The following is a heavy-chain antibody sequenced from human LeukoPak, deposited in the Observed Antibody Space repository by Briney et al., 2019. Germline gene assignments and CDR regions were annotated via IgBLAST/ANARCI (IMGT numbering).Heavy chain of an antibody. CDR1: GITFSTYS. D-gene: IGHD6-13*01. J-gene: IGHJ4*02. V-gene: IGHV3-21*01. Sequence: PGGSLRLSCAVSGITFSTYSMNWVRQAPGKGLEWVSSIYSTGTYIYYADSVKGRFTISRDNAKKSLYLQTNSLRAEDTAVYYCARTGSTWFFDYWGQGTLVTVSS. CDR3: ARTGSTWFFDY. CDR2: IYSTGTYI.